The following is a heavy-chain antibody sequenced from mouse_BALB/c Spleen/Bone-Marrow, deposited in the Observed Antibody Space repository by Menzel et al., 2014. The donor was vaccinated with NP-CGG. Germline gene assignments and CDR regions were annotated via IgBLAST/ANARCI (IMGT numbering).Heavy chain of an antibody. CDR1: GYSFTSYW. Sequence: EVQLVESGTVLTRPGASVKMSCKASGYSFTSYWMHWVKQRPGQGLEWIGAIYPGNSDTTYNQKFKGKAKLTAVTSASTAYMELSSLTNEDSAVYYCARNWDWYFDVWGAGTTVTVSS. J-gene: IGHJ1*01. D-gene: IGHD4-1*01. CDR2: IYPGNSDT. CDR3: ARNWDWYFDV. V-gene: IGHV1-5*01.